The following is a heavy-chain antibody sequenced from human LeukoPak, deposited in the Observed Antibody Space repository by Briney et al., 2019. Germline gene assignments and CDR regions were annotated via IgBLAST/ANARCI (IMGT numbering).Heavy chain of an antibody. J-gene: IGHJ6*03. CDR2: IYTSGST. V-gene: IGHV4-61*02. CDR1: GGSISSGSYY. D-gene: IGHD3-22*01. CDR3: ARLIHYYDSSGPAYYYYYYMDV. Sequence: PSETLSLTCTVSGGSISSGSYYWSWIRQPTGKGLEWIGRIYTSGSTNYNPSPKSRVTISVDTSKNQFSLKLSSVTAADTAVYYCARLIHYYDSSGPAYYYYYYMDVWGKGTTVTVSS.